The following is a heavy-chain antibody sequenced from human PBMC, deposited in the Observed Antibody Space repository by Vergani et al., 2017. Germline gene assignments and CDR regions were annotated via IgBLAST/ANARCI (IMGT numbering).Heavy chain of an antibody. CDR2: IIPIFGTA. J-gene: IGHJ4*02. D-gene: IGHD2-15*01. CDR3: ARGAVGYGSGGSGYSIHGAGILDC. CDR1: GGTFSSYA. Sequence: QVQRVQSGAEVKTPGSSVKVSCKASGGTFSSYAISWVRQAPGQGLEWMGGIIPIFGTANYAQKFQGRVTITADESTSTAYMELSSLRSEDTAVYYCARGAVGYGSGGSGYSIHGAGILDCWGQGTLVTVSS. V-gene: IGHV1-69*12.